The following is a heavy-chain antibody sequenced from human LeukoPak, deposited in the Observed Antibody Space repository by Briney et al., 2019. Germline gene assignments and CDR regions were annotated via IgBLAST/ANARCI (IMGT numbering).Heavy chain of an antibody. D-gene: IGHD6-13*01. V-gene: IGHV3-30*18. J-gene: IGHJ6*02. CDR2: ISYDGSNK. CDR1: GFTFSSYG. Sequence: GGSLRLSCAASGFTFSSYGMHWVRQAPGQGLEWVAVISYDGSNKYYADSVKGRFTISRDNSKNTLYLQMNSLRAKDTAVYYCAKDLGDSSSWSYYYYYGMDVWGQGTTVTVSS. CDR3: AKDLGDSSSWSYYYYYGMDV.